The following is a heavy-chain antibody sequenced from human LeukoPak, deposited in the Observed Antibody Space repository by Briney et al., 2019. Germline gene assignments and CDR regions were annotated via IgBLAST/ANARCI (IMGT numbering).Heavy chain of an antibody. CDR3: ARDRTTPEGYFDY. J-gene: IGHJ4*02. CDR1: GFTVSSNY. Sequence: GGSLRLSCAASGFTVSSNYRSWVRQAPGKGLEWVSVIYSGGSTYYADSVKGRFTISRENSKNTLYLQMNSLLAVTTAVYYCARDRTTPEGYFDYWGQGTLVTVSS. D-gene: IGHD4-17*01. V-gene: IGHV3-53*01. CDR2: IYSGGST.